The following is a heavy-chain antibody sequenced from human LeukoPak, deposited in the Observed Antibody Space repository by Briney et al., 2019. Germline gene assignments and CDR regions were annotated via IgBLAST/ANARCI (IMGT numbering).Heavy chain of an antibody. CDR1: GGTLSSYA. J-gene: IGHJ4*02. CDR2: IIPIFGTA. Sequence: SVKVSCKASGGTLSSYAISWVRQAPGQGLEWMGGIIPIFGTANYAQKFQGRVTITTDESTSTAYMELSSLRSEDTAVYYCARDSYYDSSGYWRFDYWGQGTLVTVSS. V-gene: IGHV1-69*05. D-gene: IGHD3-22*01. CDR3: ARDSYYDSSGYWRFDY.